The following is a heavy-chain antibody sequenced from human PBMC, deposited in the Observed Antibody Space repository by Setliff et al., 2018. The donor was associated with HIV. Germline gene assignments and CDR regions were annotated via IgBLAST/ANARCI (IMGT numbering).Heavy chain of an antibody. Sequence: GGSLRLSCAASGFTFRRHWMSWVRQAPGKGLEWVANINQDGSQIYYVGSVKGRFTISRDNAKNSLYLQMNSLRAEDTAVYYCAREEGGLYGMDVWGQGTTVTVSS. V-gene: IGHV3-7*01. D-gene: IGHD3-16*01. CDR3: AREEGGLYGMDV. CDR1: GFTFRRHW. CDR2: INQDGSQI. J-gene: IGHJ6*02.